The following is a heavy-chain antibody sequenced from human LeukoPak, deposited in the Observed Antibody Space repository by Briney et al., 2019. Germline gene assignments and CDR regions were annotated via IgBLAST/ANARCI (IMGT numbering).Heavy chain of an antibody. CDR3: ARGEFGELLPLDY. D-gene: IGHD3-10*01. Sequence: GGSLRLSCAASGFTFSSYSMNWVRQAPGKGLEWVSSISSSSSYIYYADSVKGRFTISRDNSKNTLYLQMNSLRAEDTAVYYCARGEFGELLPLDYWGQGTLVTVSS. V-gene: IGHV3-21*01. CDR2: ISSSSSYI. J-gene: IGHJ4*02. CDR1: GFTFSSYS.